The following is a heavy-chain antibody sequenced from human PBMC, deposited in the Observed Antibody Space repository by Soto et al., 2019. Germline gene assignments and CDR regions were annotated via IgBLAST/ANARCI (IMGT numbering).Heavy chain of an antibody. V-gene: IGHV2-5*02. CDR1: GFSLSTSGVG. CDR2: IYWDDDK. D-gene: IGHD3-10*01. Sequence: QITLKESGPTLVKPTQTLTLTCNFSGFSLSTSGVGVGWIRQPPGKALEWLALIYWDDDKRYSPSLKSRLTTTKDPSKTQVVLTMTNMDPVDTATYYCVHIRYGSGLFDSWGQGTLVTVSS. CDR3: VHIRYGSGLFDS. J-gene: IGHJ4*02.